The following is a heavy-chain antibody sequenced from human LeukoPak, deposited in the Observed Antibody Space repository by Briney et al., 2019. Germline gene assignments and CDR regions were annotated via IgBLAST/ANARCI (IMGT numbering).Heavy chain of an antibody. CDR2: ISAYNGNT. CDR1: GYTFTSYG. J-gene: IGHJ5*02. V-gene: IGHV1-18*01. D-gene: IGHD6-19*01. CDR3: ARVMAVATSWFDP. Sequence: ASVKVSCKASGYTFTSYGISWVRQAPGQGLEWMGWISAYNGNTNYAQKLQGRVTMTTDTSTSTAYMELSRLRSDDTAVYYCARVMAVATSWFDPWGQGTLVTVSS.